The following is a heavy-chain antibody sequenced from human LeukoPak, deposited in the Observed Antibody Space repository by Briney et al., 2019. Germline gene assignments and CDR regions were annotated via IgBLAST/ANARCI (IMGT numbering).Heavy chain of an antibody. CDR2: ISGSGGTT. J-gene: IGHJ4*02. V-gene: IGHV3-23*01. CDR1: GFTFSSFA. D-gene: IGHD6-13*01. CDR3: AKCMPRLSSSWSLFDY. Sequence: PGGSLRLSCAASGFTFSSFAMNWVRQAPGKGLEWVSSISGSGGTTYYAGSVKGRFTISRDNSKNTLYLQMNSLRAEDTAVYYCAKCMPRLSSSWSLFDYWGQGTLVTVSS.